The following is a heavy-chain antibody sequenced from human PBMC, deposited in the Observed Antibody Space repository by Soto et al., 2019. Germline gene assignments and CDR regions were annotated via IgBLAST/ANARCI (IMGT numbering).Heavy chain of an antibody. CDR3: ARTLYGDNVDY. D-gene: IGHD4-17*01. CDR1: GGSISSGDYY. J-gene: IGHJ4*02. Sequence: SSETLSLTCTVSGGSISSGDYYWSWIRQPPGKGLEWIGYIYYSGSTYYNPSLKSRVTISVDTSKNQFSLKLSSVTAADTAVYYCARTLYGDNVDYWGQGTLVTVSS. V-gene: IGHV4-30-4*01. CDR2: IYYSGST.